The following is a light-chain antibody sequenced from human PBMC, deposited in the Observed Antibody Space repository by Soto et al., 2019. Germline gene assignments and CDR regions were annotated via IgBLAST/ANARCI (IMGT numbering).Light chain of an antibody. J-gene: IGKJ2*01. CDR2: GAS. CDR3: QQYSTWPPYT. CDR1: QSVSSN. V-gene: IGKV3-15*01. Sequence: MVMTQSPATLSVSPGERATLSCRASQSVSSNVAWYQLKPGQAPRLLIFGASTRASGIPARFSGSGSGTAFTLTISRLQSEDFAVYYCQQYSTWPPYTFGQGTKLEI.